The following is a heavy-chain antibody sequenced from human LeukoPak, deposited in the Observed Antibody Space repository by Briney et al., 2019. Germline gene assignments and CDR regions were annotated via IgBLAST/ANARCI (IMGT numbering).Heavy chain of an antibody. J-gene: IGHJ4*02. V-gene: IGHV3-33*01. D-gene: IGHD3-22*01. CDR1: GFTFSSYG. Sequence: GGSLRLSCAASGFTFSSYGMHWVRQAPGKGLEWVAVIWSDGSYKYYADSVKGRFTISRDNSKNTLVLQMNSLRAEDTAVYYCGRTVPLDSSGYYPSWIDYWGQGTLVTVSS. CDR3: GRTVPLDSSGYYPSWIDY. CDR2: IWSDGSYK.